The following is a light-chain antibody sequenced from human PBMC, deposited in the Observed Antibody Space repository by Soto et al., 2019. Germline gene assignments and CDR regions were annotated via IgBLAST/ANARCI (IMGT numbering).Light chain of an antibody. CDR3: SAWDDSLRGV. Sequence: QSVLTQPPSASGPPGQRVTISCSGSGPNTGSNYVYWYQQLPGTAPKLLIYWNDPRPSGVPARFSGSKSGTSASLAITGLRYEDESDCYCSAWDDSLRGVFGGGTKLTVL. V-gene: IGLV1-47*01. J-gene: IGLJ2*01. CDR2: WND. CDR1: GPNTGSNY.